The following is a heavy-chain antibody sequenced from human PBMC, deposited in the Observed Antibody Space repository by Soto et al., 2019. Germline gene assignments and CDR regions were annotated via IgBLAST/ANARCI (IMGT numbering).Heavy chain of an antibody. V-gene: IGHV1-2*04. D-gene: IGHD3-9*01. Sequence: GASVKVSCKASGYTFTGYYMHWVRQAPGQGLEWMGWINPNSGGTNYAQKFQGWVTMTRDTSISTACMELSRLRSDDTAVYYCARDYYDILTGYYWHAFDIWGQGTMVTVSS. CDR3: ARDYYDILTGYYWHAFDI. J-gene: IGHJ3*02. CDR2: INPNSGGT. CDR1: GYTFTGYY.